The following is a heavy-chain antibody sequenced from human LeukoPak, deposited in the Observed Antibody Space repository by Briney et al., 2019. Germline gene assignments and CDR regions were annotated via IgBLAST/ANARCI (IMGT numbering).Heavy chain of an antibody. CDR1: GGSFSGYY. Sequence: PSETLSLTCAVYGGSFSGYYWSWIRQPPGEGLEWIGEINHSGSTNYNPSLQSRVTISVDTSKNQFSLKLSSVTAADTAVYYCARVRGLGIPVAPWGQGTLVTVSS. D-gene: IGHD6-19*01. V-gene: IGHV4-34*01. CDR3: ARVRGLGIPVAP. CDR2: INHSGST. J-gene: IGHJ4*02.